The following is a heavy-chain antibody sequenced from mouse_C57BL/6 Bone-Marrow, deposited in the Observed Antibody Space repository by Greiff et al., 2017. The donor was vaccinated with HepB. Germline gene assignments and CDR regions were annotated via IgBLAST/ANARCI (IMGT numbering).Heavy chain of an antibody. D-gene: IGHD1-1*01. Sequence: EVKVEESGPGLVKPSQSLSLTCSVTGYSITSGYYWNWIRQFPGNKLEWMGYISYDGSNNYNPSLKNRISITRDTSKNQFFLKLNSVTTEDTATYYCARNIITTVVARDCSFAYWGQGTLVTVSA. CDR2: ISYDGSN. V-gene: IGHV3-6*01. CDR3: ARNIITTVVARDCSFAY. CDR1: GYSITSGYY. J-gene: IGHJ3*01.